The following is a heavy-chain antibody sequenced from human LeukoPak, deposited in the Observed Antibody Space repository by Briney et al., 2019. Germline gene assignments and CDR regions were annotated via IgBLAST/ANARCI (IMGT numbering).Heavy chain of an antibody. Sequence: PSETLSLTCAVYGGSFSGYYWSWIRQPPGKGLEWIGEINHSGSTNYNPSVKSRVTISVDTSKNQFSLKLSSVTAADTAVYYCARARRTVTTSFDYWGQGTLVTVSS. D-gene: IGHD4-17*01. J-gene: IGHJ4*02. CDR1: GGSFSGYY. V-gene: IGHV4-34*01. CDR2: INHSGST. CDR3: ARARRTVTTSFDY.